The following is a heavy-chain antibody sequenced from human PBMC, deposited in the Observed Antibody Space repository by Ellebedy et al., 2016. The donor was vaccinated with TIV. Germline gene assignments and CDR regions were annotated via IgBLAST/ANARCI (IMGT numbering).Heavy chain of an antibody. CDR3: ARHSGYHAISYLAY. CDR2: IIGMFGTA. J-gene: IGHJ4*02. Sequence: SVKVSCKASGGTFSSFAISWVRQAPGQGLEWMGGIIGMFGTASYAQKFLARVTITADEFTSTAYMEMSSLRSEDTAVYYCARHSGYHAISYLAYWGQGTLVAVSS. CDR1: GGTFSSFA. V-gene: IGHV1-69*13. D-gene: IGHD5-12*01.